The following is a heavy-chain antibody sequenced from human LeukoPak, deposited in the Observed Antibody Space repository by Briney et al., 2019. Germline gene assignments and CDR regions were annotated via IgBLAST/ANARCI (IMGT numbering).Heavy chain of an antibody. Sequence: GGSLRPSCAASGFTFSSYAMHWVRQAPGKGLEWVAVISYDGSNKYYADSVKGRFTISRDNSKNTLYLQMNSLRAEDTAVYYCARDWPDSSGYPRGMDVWGQGTTVTVSS. D-gene: IGHD3-22*01. CDR2: ISYDGSNK. CDR1: GFTFSSYA. V-gene: IGHV3-30-3*01. J-gene: IGHJ6*02. CDR3: ARDWPDSSGYPRGMDV.